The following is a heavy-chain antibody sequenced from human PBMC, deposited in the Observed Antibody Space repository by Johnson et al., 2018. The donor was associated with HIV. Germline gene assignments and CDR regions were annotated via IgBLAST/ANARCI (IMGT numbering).Heavy chain of an antibody. Sequence: QVQLVESGGGVVQPGRSLRLSCAASGFIFRSYPMNWVRQAPGKGLEWVAIISYDGSRKYYADSVKGRFTISRDNSKNTLYLQINSLRAEDTAVYYCARLPSGYSRDDFDIWGQGTMVTVSS. CDR3: ARLPSGYSRDDFDI. D-gene: IGHD5-18*01. CDR2: ISYDGSRK. CDR1: GFIFRSYP. V-gene: IGHV3-30-3*01. J-gene: IGHJ3*02.